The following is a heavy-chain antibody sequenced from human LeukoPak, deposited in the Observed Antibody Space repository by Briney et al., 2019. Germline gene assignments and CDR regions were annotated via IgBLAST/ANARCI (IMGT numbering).Heavy chain of an antibody. CDR3: AKDRDTMIVVVITTPDY. Sequence: GRSLRLSCAASGFTFSSYGMHWVRQAPGKGLEWVAVIWYDGSNKYYADSVKGRFTISRDNSKNTLYLQMNSLRAEDTAVYYCAKDRDTMIVVVITTPDYWGQGTLVTVSS. J-gene: IGHJ4*02. CDR1: GFTFSSYG. D-gene: IGHD3-22*01. V-gene: IGHV3-33*06. CDR2: IWYDGSNK.